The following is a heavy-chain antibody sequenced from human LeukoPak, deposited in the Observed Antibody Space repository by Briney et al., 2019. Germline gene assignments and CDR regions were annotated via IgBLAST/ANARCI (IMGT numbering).Heavy chain of an antibody. CDR2: IYYSGST. Sequence: PSETLSLTCTVSGGSISSYYWSWIRQPPGKGLEWIGYIYYSGSTNYNPSLKSRATISVDTSKNQFSLKLSSVTAADTAVYYCARSPYYMDVWGKGTTVTVSS. V-gene: IGHV4-59*01. CDR3: ARSPYYMDV. J-gene: IGHJ6*03. CDR1: GGSISSYY.